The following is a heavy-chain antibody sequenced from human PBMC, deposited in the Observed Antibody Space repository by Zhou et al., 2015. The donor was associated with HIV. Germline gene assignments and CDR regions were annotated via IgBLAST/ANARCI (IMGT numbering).Heavy chain of an antibody. CDR1: GGTFSSYA. CDR2: IIPIFGTA. CDR3: ARRKVVPAAMGQQWLSRQYYYYMDV. D-gene: IGHD2-2*01. Sequence: QVQLVQSGAEVKKPGSSVKVSCKASGGTFSSYAISWVRQAPGQGLEWMGGIIPIFGTANYAQKFQGRVTITADESTSTAYMELSSLRSEDTAVYYCARRKVVPAAMGQQWLSRQYYYYMDVWGKGTTVTVSS. V-gene: IGHV1-69*01. J-gene: IGHJ6*03.